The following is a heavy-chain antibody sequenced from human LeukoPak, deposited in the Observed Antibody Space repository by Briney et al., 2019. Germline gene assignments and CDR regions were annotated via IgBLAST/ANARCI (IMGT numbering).Heavy chain of an antibody. D-gene: IGHD5-24*01. V-gene: IGHV4-4*09. CDR2: IYTSGST. Sequence: PSETLSLTCTVSGGSISSYYWSWIRQPPGKGLEWIGYIYTSGSTNYNPSLKSRVTISVDTSKNQFSLKLSSVTAADTAVYYCARQGWLQYDYWGQGTLVTVSS. J-gene: IGHJ4*02. CDR1: GGSISSYY. CDR3: ARQGWLQYDY.